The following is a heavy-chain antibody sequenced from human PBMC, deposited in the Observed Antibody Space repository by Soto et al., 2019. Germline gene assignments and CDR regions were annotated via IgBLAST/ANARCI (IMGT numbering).Heavy chain of an antibody. J-gene: IGHJ4*02. CDR3: AKDQTDVTVFDY. CDR1: GFSFSSLA. Sequence: PGGSLRLSCAASGFSFSSLAMSWVRQAPGKGLGWVSSISGRGVDTLYADSVKGRFTISRDNSRNTLYLQVNSLRAEDTAVYYCAKDQTDVTVFDYWGQGTLVTVSS. D-gene: IGHD2-21*02. V-gene: IGHV3-23*01. CDR2: ISGRGVDT.